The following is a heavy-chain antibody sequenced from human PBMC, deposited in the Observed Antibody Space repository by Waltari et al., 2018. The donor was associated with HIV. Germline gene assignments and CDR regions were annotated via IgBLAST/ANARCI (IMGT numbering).Heavy chain of an antibody. CDR2: IKEEGSVK. CDR1: GSTLSSDW. CDR3: ARSRSDAFDI. J-gene: IGHJ3*02. Sequence: EVQLVESGGGLVQPGGSLRLSCAATGSTLSSDWMTWVRQAPGKGLEWVDNIKEEGSVKWYVDSVKGRFTISRDNAKNSLYLQMNSLRAEDTAVYYCARSRSDAFDIWGQGTMVTVSS. V-gene: IGHV3-7*01.